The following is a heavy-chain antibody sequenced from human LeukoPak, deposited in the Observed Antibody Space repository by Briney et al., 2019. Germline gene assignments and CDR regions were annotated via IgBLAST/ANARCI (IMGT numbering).Heavy chain of an antibody. D-gene: IGHD3-10*01. Sequence: PSETLSLTCAVYGGSFSGYYWSWIRQPPGKGLEWIGEINHSGSTNYNPSLKSRVTISVDTSKNQFSLKLSSVTAADTAVYYCASRSYYYGSGKIDYWGQGTLVTVS. V-gene: IGHV4-34*01. J-gene: IGHJ4*02. CDR3: ASRSYYYGSGKIDY. CDR1: GGSFSGYY. CDR2: INHSGST.